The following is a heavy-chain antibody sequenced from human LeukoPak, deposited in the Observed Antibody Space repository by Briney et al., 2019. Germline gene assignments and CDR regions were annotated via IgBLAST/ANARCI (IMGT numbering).Heavy chain of an antibody. CDR2: MNPNSGAT. CDR1: GYTFTSYD. D-gene: IGHD3-9*01. V-gene: IGHV1-8*01. Sequence: ASVKVSCKASGYTFTSYDFNWLRQATGQGPEWMGWMNPNSGATGYAQKFQGRITMTRSASINTAYMELTDLRSEDTAVYYCARDQDDILTGSLDYWGQGTLVTVSS. CDR3: ARDQDDILTGSLDY. J-gene: IGHJ4*02.